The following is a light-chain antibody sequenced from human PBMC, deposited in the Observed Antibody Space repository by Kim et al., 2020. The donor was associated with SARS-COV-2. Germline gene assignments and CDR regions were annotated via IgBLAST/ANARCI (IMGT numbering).Light chain of an antibody. CDR1: QSVSSN. Sequence: SPGERATTSCRASQSVSSNLAWYQQKPGQAPRLLIYGASTRATGIPARFSGSGSGTEFTLTISSLQSEDFAVYYCQQYNNWPPRYTFGQGTKLEI. V-gene: IGKV3-15*01. CDR3: QQYNNWPPRYT. CDR2: GAS. J-gene: IGKJ2*01.